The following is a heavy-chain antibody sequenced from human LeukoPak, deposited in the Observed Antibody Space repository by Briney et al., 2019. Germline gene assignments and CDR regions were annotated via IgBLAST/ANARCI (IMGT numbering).Heavy chain of an antibody. CDR1: GFTFDDYG. D-gene: IGHD2-8*01. CDR3: ARAPGVRYYYYMDV. J-gene: IGHJ6*03. V-gene: IGHV3-20*04. CDR2: INWNGGNT. Sequence: PGGSLRLSCAASGFTFDDYGMSWVRQAPGKGLEWVSGINWNGGNTGYADSVKGRFTITRDNAKNSLYLQMNSLRAEDTALYYCARAPGVRYYYYMDVWGKGTTVTVSS.